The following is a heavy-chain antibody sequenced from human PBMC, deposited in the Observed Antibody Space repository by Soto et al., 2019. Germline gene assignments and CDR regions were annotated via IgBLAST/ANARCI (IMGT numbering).Heavy chain of an antibody. D-gene: IGHD2-2*01. J-gene: IGHJ4*02. V-gene: IGHV4-34*01. CDR3: ARVFCGSASCHSYFNY. Sequence: SEALSLSCAVYGGSFSGYYWSWIRQPPGKGLEWIGEINHSGSTNYNPSLKSRVTISVDTSRNQFSLKLSSVTAADTAVYYCARVFCGSASCHSYFNYWGQGTLVPVSS. CDR1: GGSFSGYY. CDR2: INHSGST.